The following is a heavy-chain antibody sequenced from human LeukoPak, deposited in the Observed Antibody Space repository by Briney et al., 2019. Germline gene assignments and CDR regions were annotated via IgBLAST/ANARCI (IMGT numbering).Heavy chain of an antibody. CDR2: IYYSGST. V-gene: IGHV4-61*08. J-gene: IGHJ5*02. CDR1: GGSISSGGYS. Sequence: SETLSLTCAVSGGSISSGGYSWSWIRQPPGKGLEWIGYIYYSGSTNYNPSLKSRVTISVDTSKNQFSLKLSSVTAADTAVYYCARVERDGYNVAMSLDPWGQGTLVTVSS. D-gene: IGHD5-24*01. CDR3: ARVERDGYNVAMSLDP.